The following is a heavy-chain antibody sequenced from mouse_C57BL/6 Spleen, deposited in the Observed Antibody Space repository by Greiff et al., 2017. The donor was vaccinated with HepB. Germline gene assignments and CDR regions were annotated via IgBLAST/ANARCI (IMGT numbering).Heavy chain of an antibody. CDR3: ASTHYYGSSYDAMDY. D-gene: IGHD1-1*01. J-gene: IGHJ4*01. CDR1: GYTFTDYN. Sequence: VQLQQSGPELVKPGASVKIPCKASGYTFTDYNMDWVKQSHGKSLEWIGDINPNNGGTIYNQKFKGKATLTVDKSSSTAYMELRSLTSEDTAVYYCASTHYYGSSYDAMDYWGQGTSVTVSS. V-gene: IGHV1-18*01. CDR2: INPNNGGT.